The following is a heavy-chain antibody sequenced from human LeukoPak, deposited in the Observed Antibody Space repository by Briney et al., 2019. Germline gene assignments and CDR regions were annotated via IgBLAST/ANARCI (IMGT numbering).Heavy chain of an antibody. Sequence: PGGSLRLSCAASGFTFSSYAMSWVRQAPGKGLEWVSAISGSGGSTYYADSVKGRFTISRDNSKNTLYLPMNSLRAEDTAVYYCAKDGITIFGVAYGLDYWGQGTLVTVSS. CDR3: AKDGITIFGVAYGLDY. CDR2: ISGSGGST. J-gene: IGHJ4*02. V-gene: IGHV3-23*01. D-gene: IGHD3-3*01. CDR1: GFTFSSYA.